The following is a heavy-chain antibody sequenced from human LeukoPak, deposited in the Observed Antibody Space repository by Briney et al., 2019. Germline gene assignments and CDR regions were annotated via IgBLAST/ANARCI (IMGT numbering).Heavy chain of an antibody. J-gene: IGHJ4*02. V-gene: IGHV1-18*01. CDR3: AREVSGYYDSSGYPPNFDY. Sequence: GASVKVSCKASGYTFTSYGISWVRQAPGQGLEWMGWISAYNGNTNYAQKLQGRVTMTRDTSTSTVYMELSSLRSDDTAVYYCAREVSGYYDSSGYPPNFDYWGQGTLVTVSS. D-gene: IGHD3-22*01. CDR2: ISAYNGNT. CDR1: GYTFTSYG.